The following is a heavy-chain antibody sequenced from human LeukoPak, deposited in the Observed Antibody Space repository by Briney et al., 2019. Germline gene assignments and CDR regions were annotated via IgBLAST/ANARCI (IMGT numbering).Heavy chain of an antibody. CDR3: ARGPSYDFWSGFEFDP. CDR1: GYTFTSYD. D-gene: IGHD3-3*01. CDR2: MNPNSGNT. Sequence: ASVKVSCKASGYTFTSYDINWVRQATGQGLEWMGWMNPNSGNTGYAQKFQGRVTMTRNASISTAYMELSSLRSEDTAVYYCARGPSYDFWSGFEFDPWGQGTLVTVSS. J-gene: IGHJ5*02. V-gene: IGHV1-8*01.